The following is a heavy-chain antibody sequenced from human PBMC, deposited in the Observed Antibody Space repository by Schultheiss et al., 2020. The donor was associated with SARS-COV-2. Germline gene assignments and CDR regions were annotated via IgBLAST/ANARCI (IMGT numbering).Heavy chain of an antibody. CDR3: ARGCYGSGSCPVDH. CDR1: GFAFSNYA. V-gene: IGHV3-30*07. J-gene: IGHJ4*02. Sequence: GGSLRLSCAASGFAFSNYAVHWVRQAPGKGLEWVAVIAHDGSNTYYPDSVKGRFTISRDNSKDTLYMQMNSLRAEDTAVYYCARGCYGSGSCPVDHWGQGTLVTVSS. CDR2: IAHDGSNT. D-gene: IGHD3-10*01.